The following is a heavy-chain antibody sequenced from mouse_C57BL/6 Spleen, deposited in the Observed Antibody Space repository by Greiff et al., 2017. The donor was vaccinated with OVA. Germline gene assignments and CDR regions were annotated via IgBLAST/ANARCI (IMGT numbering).Heavy chain of an antibody. Sequence: QVQLQQPGAELVKPGASVKLSCKASGYTFTSYWMHWVKQRPGQGLEWIGMIHPNSGSTNYNEKFKSKATLTVDKSSSTAYMQLSNLTSEYSAIYYCARYYDYDEAMDYWGQGTSVTFSS. CDR2: IHPNSGST. V-gene: IGHV1-64*01. CDR3: ARYYDYDEAMDY. J-gene: IGHJ4*01. CDR1: GYTFTSYW. D-gene: IGHD2-4*01.